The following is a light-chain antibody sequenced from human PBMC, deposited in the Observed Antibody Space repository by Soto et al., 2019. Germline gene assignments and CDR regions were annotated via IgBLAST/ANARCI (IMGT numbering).Light chain of an antibody. CDR1: KNDIGVYDF. CDR3: KSYAGSNTYV. Sequence: QSVLTQPPSASGSPGQSVTISCTGTKNDIGVYDFVSWYQHHPGKAPRLIIYEVVQRPSGVPDRFPGSKSGNTASLTASGLQAADEADYFCKSYAGSNTYVFGSGTKVTVL. J-gene: IGLJ1*01. V-gene: IGLV2-8*01. CDR2: EVV.